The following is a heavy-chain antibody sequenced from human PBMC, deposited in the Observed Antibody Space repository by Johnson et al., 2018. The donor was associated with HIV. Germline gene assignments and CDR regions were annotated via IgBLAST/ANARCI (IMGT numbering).Heavy chain of an antibody. CDR2: INSNGGST. J-gene: IGHJ3*02. Sequence: QVQLVESGGGVVQPGRSLRLSCAASAFTFSSYTMHWVRQAPGKGLEWVSGINSNGGSTVYADSVKGRFTISRDNSKNTLYLQMNILTAEDTAVYYCARAPEVRGIDAFDIWGQGTMVTVS. D-gene: IGHD3-10*01. V-gene: IGHV3-NL1*01. CDR1: AFTFSSYT. CDR3: ARAPEVRGIDAFDI.